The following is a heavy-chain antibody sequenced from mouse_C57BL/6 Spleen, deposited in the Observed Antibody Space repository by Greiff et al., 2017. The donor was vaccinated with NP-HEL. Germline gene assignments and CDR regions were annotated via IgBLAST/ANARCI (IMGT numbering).Heavy chain of an antibody. CDR2: INPSTGGT. V-gene: IGHV1-42*01. CDR3: ARGLERYAMDY. D-gene: IGHD4-1*01. J-gene: IGHJ4*01. CDR1: GYSFTGYY. Sequence: VQLQQSGPELVKPGASVKLSCTASGYSFTGYYMNWVKQSPEKSLEWIGEINPSTGGTTYNQKFKAKATLTVDKSSSTAYMQLKSLTSEDSSVYDCARGLERYAMDYWGQGTSVTVSS.